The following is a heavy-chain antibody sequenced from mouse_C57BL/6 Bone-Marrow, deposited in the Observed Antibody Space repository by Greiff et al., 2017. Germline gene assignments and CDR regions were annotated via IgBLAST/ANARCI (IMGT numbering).Heavy chain of an antibody. V-gene: IGHV1-85*01. CDR3: ARDYGSSYWYFDV. D-gene: IGHD1-1*01. J-gene: IGHJ1*03. CDR2: IYPRDGST. CDR1: GYTFTSYD. Sequence: VQLVESGPELVKPGASVKLSCKDSGYTFTSYDINWVKQRPGQGLEWIGWIYPRDGSTKYNEKFKGKATLTVDTSSSTAYMELHSLTSEDSAVYFCARDYGSSYWYFDVWGTGTTVTVSS.